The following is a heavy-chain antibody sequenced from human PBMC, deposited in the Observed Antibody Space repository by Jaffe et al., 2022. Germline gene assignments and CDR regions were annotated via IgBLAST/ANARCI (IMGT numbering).Heavy chain of an antibody. Sequence: EVQLLESGGGLVQPGGSLRLSCAASGFTFGSYVMSWVRQAPGKGLEWVSGISGSGFSTYYEDSVKGRFTISRDNSKNTLYLQINSLRAEDTAVYYCAKEDYSSGWFGAFASWGQGTMVTVTS. V-gene: IGHV3-23*01. CDR1: GFTFGSYV. J-gene: IGHJ3*02. CDR3: AKEDYSSGWFGAFAS. D-gene: IGHD6-19*01. CDR2: ISGSGFST.